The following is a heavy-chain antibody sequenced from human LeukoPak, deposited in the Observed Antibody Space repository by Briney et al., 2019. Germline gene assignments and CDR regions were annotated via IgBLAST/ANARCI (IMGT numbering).Heavy chain of an antibody. D-gene: IGHD3-10*01. CDR1: GFTFSSYW. Sequence: GGSLRLSCAASGFTFSSYWMSWVRQAPGKGLEWVANIKQDGSEKYYVDSVKGRFTISRDNAKNSLYLQMNSLRAEDTAVYYCARKSGGLSQSYYYYMDVWGKGTTVTVPS. CDR2: IKQDGSEK. V-gene: IGHV3-7*01. J-gene: IGHJ6*03. CDR3: ARKSGGLSQSYYYYMDV.